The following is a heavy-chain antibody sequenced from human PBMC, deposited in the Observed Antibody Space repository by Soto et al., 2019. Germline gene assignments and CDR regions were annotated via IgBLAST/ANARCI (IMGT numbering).Heavy chain of an antibody. CDR2: IIPSFGTA. D-gene: IGHD2-8*02. V-gene: IGHV1-69*01. J-gene: IGHJ4*02. Sequence: QVQLVQSGAEVKKPGSSVKVSCKASGGTFSSYAISWVRQAPGQGLEWMGGIIPSFGTANYAQKFQGRVTITADESTSTAYRELSSLRAEDTAVYYCARGGVPKLGPFDYWGQGTLVTVSS. CDR3: ARGGVPKLGPFDY. CDR1: GGTFSSYA.